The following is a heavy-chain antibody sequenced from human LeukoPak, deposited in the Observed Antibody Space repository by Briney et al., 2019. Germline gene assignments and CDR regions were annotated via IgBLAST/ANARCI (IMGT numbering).Heavy chain of an antibody. CDR2: ISSSSSTI. D-gene: IGHD1-26*01. J-gene: IGHJ6*03. CDR3: ARVIVFRGYMDV. CDR1: GFTFSSYR. V-gene: IGHV3-48*01. Sequence: GGSLRLSCAASGFTFSSYRMNWFRQAPGKGLKGVSYISSSSSTIYYADSVKGRFTISRDNSKNTLYLQMNSLRAEDTAVYYCARVIVFRGYMDVWGKGTTVTVSS.